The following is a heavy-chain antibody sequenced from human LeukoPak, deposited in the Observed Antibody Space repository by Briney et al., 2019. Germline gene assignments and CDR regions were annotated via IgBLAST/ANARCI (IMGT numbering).Heavy chain of an antibody. CDR2: MNPNSGNT. CDR3: ARGYCSGGSCYSYYYH. J-gene: IGHJ5*02. V-gene: IGHV1-8*01. Sequence: ASVKVSCKASGYTFTSYDINWVRQATGQGLEWMGWMNPNSGNTGYAQKFQGRVTMTRNTSISTAYMELSSLRSEDTAVYYCARGYCSGGSCYSYYYHWGQGTLVTVSS. CDR1: GYTFTSYD. D-gene: IGHD2-15*01.